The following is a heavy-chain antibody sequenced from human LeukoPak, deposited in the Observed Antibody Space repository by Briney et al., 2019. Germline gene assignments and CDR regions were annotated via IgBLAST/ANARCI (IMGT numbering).Heavy chain of an antibody. CDR1: GGSISSYY. CDR3: ASDKGYSNNYFDY. D-gene: IGHD6-13*01. Sequence: SETLSLTCTVSGGSISSYYWSWIRQPPGKGLEWIGYIYYSGITNYNPSLKSRVTISVDTSRNQFSLKLSSVTAADTALYYCASDKGYSNNYFDYWGQGTLVTVSS. J-gene: IGHJ4*01. CDR2: IYYSGIT. V-gene: IGHV4-59*08.